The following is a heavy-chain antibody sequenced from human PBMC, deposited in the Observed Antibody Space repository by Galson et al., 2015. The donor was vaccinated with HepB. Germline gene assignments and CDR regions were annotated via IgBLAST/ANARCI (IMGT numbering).Heavy chain of an antibody. CDR2: IYYSGST. CDR3: ASNSRGPAVDY. Sequence: ETLSLTCTVSGGSISSSSYYWGWIRQPPGKGLEWIGSIYYSGSTYYNPSLKSRVTISVDTSKNQFSLKLSSVTAADTAVYYCASNSRGPAVDYWGQGTLVTVSS. CDR1: GGSISSSSYY. J-gene: IGHJ4*02. V-gene: IGHV4-39*07.